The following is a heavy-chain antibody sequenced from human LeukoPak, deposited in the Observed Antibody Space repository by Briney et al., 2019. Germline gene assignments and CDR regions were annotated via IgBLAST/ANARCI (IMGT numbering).Heavy chain of an antibody. CDR1: GFTFSSYN. V-gene: IGHV3-53*01. CDR2: IYSVGST. D-gene: IGHD3-10*01. CDR3: ARAKPKNMVRGLIMRRESRYYFDY. J-gene: IGHJ4*02. Sequence: GGSLRLSCAASGFTFSSYNMNWVRHAPGKGMEWVSVIYSVGSTYYAASVRGRLTISRDKSKSTLYIQMNSLRAEDTAVYYCARAKPKNMVRGLIMRRESRYYFDYWGQGTLVTVSS.